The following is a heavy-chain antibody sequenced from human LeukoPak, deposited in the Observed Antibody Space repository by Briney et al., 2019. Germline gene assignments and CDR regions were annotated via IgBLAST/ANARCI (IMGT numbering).Heavy chain of an antibody. CDR2: INPNSGGT. CDR1: GYTFTGYY. D-gene: IGHD2-2*01. CDR3: ASTLVPAATGYYYYYMDV. J-gene: IGHJ6*03. Sequence: GASVKVSCKASGYTFTGYYMHWVRQAPGQGLEWMGWINPNSGGTNYAQKFQGRVTMTRDTSISTAYMELSRLRSDDTAVYYCASTLVPAATGYYYYYMDVWGKGTTVTVSS. V-gene: IGHV1-2*02.